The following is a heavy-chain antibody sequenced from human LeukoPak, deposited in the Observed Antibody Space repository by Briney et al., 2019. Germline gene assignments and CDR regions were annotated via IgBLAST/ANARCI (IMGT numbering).Heavy chain of an antibody. V-gene: IGHV3-30-3*01. CDR1: GFTFSSYA. CDR2: ISYDGSNK. D-gene: IGHD2-2*01. J-gene: IGHJ6*02. Sequence: QPGRSLRLSCAASGFTFSSYAMHWVRQAPGKGLEWVAVISYDGSNKYYADSVKGRFTISRDNSKNTLYLQMNSLRAEDTAVYYCAGNIVVPADYGMDVWGQGTTVTVSS. CDR3: AGNIVVPADYGMDV.